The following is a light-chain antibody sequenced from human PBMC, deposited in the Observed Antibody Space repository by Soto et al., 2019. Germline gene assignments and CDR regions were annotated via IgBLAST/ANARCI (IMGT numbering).Light chain of an antibody. J-gene: IGKJ1*01. CDR1: QSISRW. Sequence: DIQMTQSPSTLSASVGDRVTISCRASQSISRWLAWYQQKPGKAPKLLIFAASTLQSGVPSRFSGSGSGTDFTLTISRLEPEDFAVYYCQHSGDFRWTFGQGTKVDIK. CDR2: AAS. V-gene: IGKV1-5*01. CDR3: QHSGDFRWT.